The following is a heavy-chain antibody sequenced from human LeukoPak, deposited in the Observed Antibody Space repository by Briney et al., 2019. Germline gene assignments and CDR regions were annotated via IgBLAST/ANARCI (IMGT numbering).Heavy chain of an antibody. D-gene: IGHD3-22*01. CDR2: ISAYNGNT. CDR1: GYTFTSYG. Sequence: ASVKVSCKASGYTFTSYGIIWVRQAPGQGLEWMGWISAYNGNTNYAQKLQGRVTMTTDTSTSTAYMELRSLKSDDTAVYYCASLKNYYDSSGYLVTDAFDIWGQGTMVTVSS. CDR3: ASLKNYYDSSGYLVTDAFDI. V-gene: IGHV1-18*01. J-gene: IGHJ3*02.